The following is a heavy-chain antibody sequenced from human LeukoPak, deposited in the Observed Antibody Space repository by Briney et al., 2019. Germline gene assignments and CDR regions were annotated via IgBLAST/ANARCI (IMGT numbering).Heavy chain of an antibody. V-gene: IGHV4-34*01. D-gene: IGHD2-2*02. CDR1: GGSFRGYY. CDR3: AREGVYQLLYRYYYYYGMDV. Sequence: SETLSLTCAVYGGSFRGYYWSWVRQPPGKGLEWIGEINHSGSTNYNPSLKSRVTISVDTSKNQFSLKLSSVTAADTAVYYCAREGVYQLLYRYYYYYGMDVWGKGTAVTGSS. J-gene: IGHJ6*04. CDR2: INHSGST.